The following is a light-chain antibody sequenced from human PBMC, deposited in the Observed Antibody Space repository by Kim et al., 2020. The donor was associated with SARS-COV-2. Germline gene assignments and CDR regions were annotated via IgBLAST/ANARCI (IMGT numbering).Light chain of an antibody. CDR1: QGISNY. CDR3: QKYNSAFT. Sequence: SASVGDRVTITGRASQGISNYLAWYQQKPGKVPKLRIYAASTLQSGVPSRFSGSGSGTDFPLTISSLQPEDVATYYSQKYNSAFTFGPGTKVDIK. J-gene: IGKJ3*01. CDR2: AAS. V-gene: IGKV1-27*01.